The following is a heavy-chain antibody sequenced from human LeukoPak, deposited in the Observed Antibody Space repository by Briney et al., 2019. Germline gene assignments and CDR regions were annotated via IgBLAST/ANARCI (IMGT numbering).Heavy chain of an antibody. V-gene: IGHV1-18*01. Sequence: GASVKVSCKASGYTFTSYGISWVRQAPGQGLEWMGWISAYNGNTNYAQKLQGRVTMTTDTSTSTAYMELRSLRSDDTAVYYCARGYPLTSSWLRGDAFDIWGQGTMVTVSS. D-gene: IGHD6-13*01. CDR2: ISAYNGNT. CDR3: ARGYPLTSSWLRGDAFDI. J-gene: IGHJ3*02. CDR1: GYTFTSYG.